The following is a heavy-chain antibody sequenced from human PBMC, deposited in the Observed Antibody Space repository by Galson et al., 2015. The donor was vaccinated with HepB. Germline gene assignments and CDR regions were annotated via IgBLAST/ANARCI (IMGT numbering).Heavy chain of an antibody. CDR1: GFTFSSYS. CDR2: ISSSSSTI. V-gene: IGHV3-48*01. CDR3: AIVVVTTGADAFDI. J-gene: IGHJ3*02. Sequence: SLRLSCAASGFTFSSYSMNWVRQAPGKGLEWVSYISSSSSTIYYADSVKGRFTISRDDAKNSLYLQMNSLRAEDTAVYYCAIVVVTTGADAFDIWGQGTMVTVSS. D-gene: IGHD2-15*01.